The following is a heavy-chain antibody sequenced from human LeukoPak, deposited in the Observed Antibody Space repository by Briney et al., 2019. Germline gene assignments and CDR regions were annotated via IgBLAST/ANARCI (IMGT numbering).Heavy chain of an antibody. CDR2: IYHSGST. V-gene: IGHV4-59*01. CDR1: GGSISTYY. Sequence: SETLSLTCTVSGGSISTYYWNWIRQPPGKGLEWIGYIYHSGSTNYDPSLQSRVTISVDTSKNQFSLTLNSVTAADTAVYYCARGGAARLHFQNWGQGTLVTVSS. J-gene: IGHJ1*01. D-gene: IGHD6-6*01. CDR3: ARGGAARLHFQN.